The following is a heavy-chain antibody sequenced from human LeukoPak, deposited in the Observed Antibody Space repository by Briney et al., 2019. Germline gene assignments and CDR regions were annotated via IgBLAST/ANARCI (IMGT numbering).Heavy chain of an antibody. CDR3: TRAGPNYYYYGLDI. J-gene: IGHJ6*02. V-gene: IGHV4-34*01. D-gene: IGHD3-10*01. CDR1: GGSFSGYY. CDR2: INHRGGT. Sequence: SETLSLTCAVYGGSFSGYYWSWIRQPPGKGLEWIGEINHRGGTNYNPSLKSRVTISADTSNNQFSLKLRSVTAADTAVYYCTRAGPNYYYYGLDIWGQGTTVTVSS.